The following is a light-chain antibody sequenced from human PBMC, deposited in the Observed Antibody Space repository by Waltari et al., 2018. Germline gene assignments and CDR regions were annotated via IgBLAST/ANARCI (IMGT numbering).Light chain of an antibody. CDR1: QDIATD. V-gene: IGKV1-6*01. Sequence: AIQMTQSPSSLSASVGDRVTITCRASQDIATDLGWYQQKPGKPPKLLIYVASSLQSVVPSRFSGSGSGTDFSLTISSLQPEDFATYYCLQDYSYPRTFGQGTKVEVK. J-gene: IGKJ1*01. CDR3: LQDYSYPRT. CDR2: VAS.